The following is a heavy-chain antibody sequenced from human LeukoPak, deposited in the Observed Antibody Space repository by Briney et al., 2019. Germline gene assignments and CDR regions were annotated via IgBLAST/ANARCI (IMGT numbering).Heavy chain of an antibody. J-gene: IGHJ6*03. V-gene: IGHV3-48*03. CDR2: ISSSGSTI. Sequence: GGSLRLSCAASGFTFSSYEMNWVRQAPGKGLEWVSYISSSGSTIYYADSVKGRFTISRDNAKNSLYLQMNSLRAEDTAVYYCARAILEKTYRDYGDSAPVYYYYYMDVWGKGTTVTVSS. CDR3: ARAILEKTYRDYGDSAPVYYYYYMDV. D-gene: IGHD4-17*01. CDR1: GFTFSSYE.